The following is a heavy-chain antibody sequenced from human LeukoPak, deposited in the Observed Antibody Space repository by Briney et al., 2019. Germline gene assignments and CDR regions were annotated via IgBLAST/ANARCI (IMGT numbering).Heavy chain of an antibody. Sequence: SETLSLTCAVYGGSFSGYYWSWIRQPPGKGLEWIGEINHSGSTNYNPSLKSRVTISVDTSKNQFSLKLSSVTAADTAVYYCARENRDGYNLDAFDIWGQGTMVTVSS. CDR1: GGSFSGYY. J-gene: IGHJ3*02. CDR3: ARENRDGYNLDAFDI. D-gene: IGHD5-24*01. CDR2: INHSGST. V-gene: IGHV4-34*01.